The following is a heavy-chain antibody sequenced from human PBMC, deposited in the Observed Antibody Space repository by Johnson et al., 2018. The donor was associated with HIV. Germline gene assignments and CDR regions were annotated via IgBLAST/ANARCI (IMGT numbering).Heavy chain of an antibody. V-gene: IGHV3-11*06. Sequence: SVKGRFTISRDNAKNSLYLQMNSLRAEDTAVYYCARDRFGYYDSSGSYAFDIWGQGTMVTVSS. CDR3: ARDRFGYYDSSGSYAFDI. D-gene: IGHD3-22*01. J-gene: IGHJ3*02.